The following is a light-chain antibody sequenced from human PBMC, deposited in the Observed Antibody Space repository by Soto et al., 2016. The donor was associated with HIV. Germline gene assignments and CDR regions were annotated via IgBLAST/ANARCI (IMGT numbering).Light chain of an antibody. CDR2: DDS. J-gene: IGLJ1*01. Sequence: SYFLTQPPSVSVAPGETARITCGGNNVGSKSVCWYQQKPGQAPVLVVYDDSERPSGIPERFSGSKSGNTATLTISGVEAGDEADYYCQVWDSSSDQYVFAPGTKVTVL. CDR1: NVGSKS. V-gene: IGLV3-21*02. CDR3: QVWDSSSDQYV.